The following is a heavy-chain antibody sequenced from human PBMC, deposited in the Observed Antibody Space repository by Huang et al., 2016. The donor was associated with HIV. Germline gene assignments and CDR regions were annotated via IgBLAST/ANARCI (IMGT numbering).Heavy chain of an antibody. J-gene: IGHJ4*02. D-gene: IGHD3-3*01. CDR1: GGSIITHY. Sequence: QVQLQESGPGLVKPSETLSLTCTVSGGSIITHYWSWIRQPPGKGLEWIGSIDYSGSTNSSPSRKSRVTILLDTSKNQFALRVNSVTAADTAMYYCARDHHDFWRGYRRMYFFDHWGQGTLVTVSS. CDR3: ARDHHDFWRGYRRMYFFDH. V-gene: IGHV4-59*11. CDR2: IDYSGST.